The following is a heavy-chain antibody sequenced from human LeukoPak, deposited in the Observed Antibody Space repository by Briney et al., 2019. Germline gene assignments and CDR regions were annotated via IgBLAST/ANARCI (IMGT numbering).Heavy chain of an antibody. V-gene: IGHV1-2*02. CDR3: ARGGAGRNDY. CDR1: GYTLTGYY. J-gene: IGHJ4*02. Sequence: ASVKVSCKTSGYTLTGYYMHRVRQAPGQGIEWMGWINPNSGGTNYAQKFQGRVTMTRYTSINTAYMELSRLESDDSAVYYCARGGAGRNDYWGQGTLVTVSS. D-gene: IGHD1-1*01. CDR2: INPNSGGT.